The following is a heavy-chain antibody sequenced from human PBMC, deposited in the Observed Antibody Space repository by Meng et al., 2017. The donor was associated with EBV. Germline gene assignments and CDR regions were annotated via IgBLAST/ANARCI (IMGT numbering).Heavy chain of an antibody. CDR2: FLPTLGAP. CDR3: ASESGRGYTPDY. Sequence: QVQWVKSAAEVTKPGSSGKVSGKTSGGPFRNYAISWVRQAPGQGLEWLGGFLPTLGAPNYAQKFHGRVSITADESTSTHYMDLSSLRSEDTAVYYCASESGRGYTPDYWGQGTLVTVSS. CDR1: GGPFRNYA. V-gene: IGHV1-69*01. D-gene: IGHD3-10*01. J-gene: IGHJ4*02.